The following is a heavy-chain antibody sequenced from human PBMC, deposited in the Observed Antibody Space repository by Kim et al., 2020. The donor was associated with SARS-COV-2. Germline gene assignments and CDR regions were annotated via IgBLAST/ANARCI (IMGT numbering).Heavy chain of an antibody. CDR3: ASGGMNYDSTLPLYYYYGMDV. V-gene: IGHV1-8*01. CDR2: MNPNSGNT. D-gene: IGHD3-22*01. Sequence: ASVKVSCKASGYTFTSYDINWVRQATGQGLEWMGWMNPNSGNTGYAQKFQGRVTMTRNTSISTAYMELSSLRSEDTAVYYCASGGMNYDSTLPLYYYYGMDVWGQGTTVTVSS. J-gene: IGHJ6*02. CDR1: GYTFTSYD.